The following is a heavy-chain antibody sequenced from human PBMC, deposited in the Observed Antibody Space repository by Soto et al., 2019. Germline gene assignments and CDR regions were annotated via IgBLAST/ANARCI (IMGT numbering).Heavy chain of an antibody. Sequence: SETLSLTSAVYGGSFSGYYWTWFRQPPGKGLEWIGEINHRGSTNYNPSLKSRVTLSLDTSNNQFSLKLASVTAADTAVYYCAMAGNYRYFDSWGQGVLVTVS. CDR3: AMAGNYRYFDS. J-gene: IGHJ4*02. CDR2: INHRGST. V-gene: IGHV4-34*06. D-gene: IGHD6-19*01. CDR1: GGSFSGYY.